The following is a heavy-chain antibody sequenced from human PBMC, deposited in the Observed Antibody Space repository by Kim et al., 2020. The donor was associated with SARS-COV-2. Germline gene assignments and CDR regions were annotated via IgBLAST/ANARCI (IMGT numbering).Heavy chain of an antibody. Sequence: ASVKVSCKASGYTFTSYGISWVRQAPGQGLEWMGWISAYNGNTNYAQKLQGRVTMTTDTSTSTAYMELRSLRSDDTAVYYCARIQPPSDYTYCLDYWGQGTLVTVSS. D-gene: IGHD4-17*01. J-gene: IGHJ4*02. V-gene: IGHV1-18*01. CDR1: GYTFTSYG. CDR2: ISAYNGNT. CDR3: ARIQPPSDYTYCLDY.